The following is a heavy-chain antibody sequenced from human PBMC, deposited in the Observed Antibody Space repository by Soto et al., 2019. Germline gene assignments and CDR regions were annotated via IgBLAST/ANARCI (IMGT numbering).Heavy chain of an antibody. CDR1: GGAFSGYY. V-gene: IGHV4-34*01. CDR2: INHSGST. CDR3: ARVKIFGVVTTGMDV. D-gene: IGHD3-3*01. J-gene: IGHJ6*02. Sequence: PSETLSLTCAVYGGAFSGYYWRWIRQPPGKGLEWIGEINHSGSTNYNPSLKSRVTISVDTSKNQFSLKLSSVTAADTAVYYCARVKIFGVVTTGMDVWGQGTTVTVSS.